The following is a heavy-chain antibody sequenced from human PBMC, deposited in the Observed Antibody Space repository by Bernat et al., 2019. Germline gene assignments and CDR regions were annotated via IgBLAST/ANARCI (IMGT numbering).Heavy chain of an antibody. CDR1: GFTVSSNY. D-gene: IGHD6-6*01. CDR3: AREGGQLGITYFDY. Sequence: EVQLVESGGGLVQPGGSLRLSCAASGFTVSSNYMSWVRQAPGTGLEWVSVIYSGGSTYYADSVKGRFTISRDNSKNTLYLQMNSLRAEDTAVYYCAREGGQLGITYFDYWGQGTLVTVSS. J-gene: IGHJ4*02. CDR2: IYSGGST. V-gene: IGHV3-66*01.